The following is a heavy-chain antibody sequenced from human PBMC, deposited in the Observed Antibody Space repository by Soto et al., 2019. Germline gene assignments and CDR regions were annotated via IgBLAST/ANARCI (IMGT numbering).Heavy chain of an antibody. D-gene: IGHD6-13*01. CDR2: ISSSSSYI. Sequence: TGGSLRLSCAASGFTFSSCAMNWLRQAPGKGLEWVSSISSSSSYIYYADSVKGRFTISRDSAKNTMYLQVHSLRAEDTAVYYCAREIATTGLYYFDYWGQGTLVTVSS. V-gene: IGHV3-21*01. CDR3: AREIATTGLYYFDY. J-gene: IGHJ4*02. CDR1: GFTFSSCA.